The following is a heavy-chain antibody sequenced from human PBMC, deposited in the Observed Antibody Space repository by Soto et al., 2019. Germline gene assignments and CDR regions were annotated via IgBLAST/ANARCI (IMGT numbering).Heavy chain of an antibody. Sequence: PETLSPTCSVLGGSIISYYWGWSRQPPGKALGGVGYIYYSGSTNYNPSLKSRVTTSVDTSKNQFSLKLSSVTAADTAVYYCAGGGDYSNYRANWFDPWGQGTLVTVSS. D-gene: IGHD4-4*01. V-gene: IGHV4-59*13. CDR2: IYYSGST. J-gene: IGHJ5*02. CDR3: AGGGDYSNYRANWFDP. CDR1: GGSIISYY.